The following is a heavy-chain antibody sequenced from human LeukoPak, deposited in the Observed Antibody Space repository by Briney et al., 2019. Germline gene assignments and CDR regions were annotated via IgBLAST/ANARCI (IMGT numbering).Heavy chain of an antibody. CDR1: GGVFTTYA. J-gene: IGHJ4*02. D-gene: IGHD5-12*01. V-gene: IGHV1-69*05. CDR3: ARSNDYDYHFNY. CDR2: FIPILDTT. Sequence: GASVKVSCKASGGVFTTYAVSWVRQAPGQGLEWMGGFIPILDTTNYAPNFQGRVTITTDESSTTAYMELSSLKWEDTALYYCARSNDYDYHFNYWGQGTLVTVSS.